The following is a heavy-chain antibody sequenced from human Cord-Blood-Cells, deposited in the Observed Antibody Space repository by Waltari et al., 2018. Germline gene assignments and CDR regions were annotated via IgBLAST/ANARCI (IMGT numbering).Heavy chain of an antibody. J-gene: IGHJ4*02. CDR1: GFSLRTSGVG. CDR2: IYWDDDK. Sequence: QITLKESGPTLVKPTQTLTLTCTLSGFSLRTSGVGGGWIRQPPGKAREWLALIYWDDDKRYSPSLKSRLTITKDTSKNQVVLTMTNTDPVDTATYYCAHRRVGWATYYFDYWGQGTLVTVSS. V-gene: IGHV2-5*02. D-gene: IGHD6-19*01. CDR3: AHRRVGWATYYFDY.